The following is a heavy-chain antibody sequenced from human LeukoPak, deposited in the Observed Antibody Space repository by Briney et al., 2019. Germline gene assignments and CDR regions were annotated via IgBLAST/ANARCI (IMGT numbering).Heavy chain of an antibody. J-gene: IGHJ4*02. V-gene: IGHV3-74*01. CDR1: GFTFSSSW. CDR2: INTDGSIT. CDR3: IRSLNGADDF. Sequence: GGSLRHSCAASGFTFSSSWMHWVRQAPGKGLVWVARINTDGSITNYADSVKGRFTISRDSAKSTLYLQMNSLRAEDTAVYYCIRSLNGADDFWGQGTLVTVSS. D-gene: IGHD4-17*01.